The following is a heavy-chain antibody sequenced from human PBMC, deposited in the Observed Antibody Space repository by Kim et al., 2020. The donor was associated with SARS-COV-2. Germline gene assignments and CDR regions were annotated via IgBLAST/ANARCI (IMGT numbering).Heavy chain of an antibody. V-gene: IGHV3-30-3*01. CDR2: ISYDGSNK. D-gene: IGHD3-3*01. CDR3: ARDPDNDDFWSGVDAFDI. J-gene: IGHJ3*02. Sequence: GWSLRLSCAASGFTFSSYAMHWVRQAPGKGLEWVAVISYDGSNKYYADSVKGRFTISRDNSKNTLYLQMNSLRAEDTAVYYCARDPDNDDFWSGVDAFDIWGQGTMVTVSS. CDR1: GFTFSSYA.